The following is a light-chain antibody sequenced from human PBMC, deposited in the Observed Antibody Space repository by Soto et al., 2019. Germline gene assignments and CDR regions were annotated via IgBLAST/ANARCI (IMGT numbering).Light chain of an antibody. J-gene: IGKJ4*01. Sequence: EIGMTQSAATRSENAGEGATRSCGASHSVDSNLAWYQQKPGQAPRLLIFGASTRATGIPTRFSGGGSGTDFTLTISSLQSEDFGLYFCQQYDKCPLTFGGGTKVDIK. CDR3: QQYDKCPLT. V-gene: IGKV3D-15*01. CDR2: GAS. CDR1: HSVDSN.